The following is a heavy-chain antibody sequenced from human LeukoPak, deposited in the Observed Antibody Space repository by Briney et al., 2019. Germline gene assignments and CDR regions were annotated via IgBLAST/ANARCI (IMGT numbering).Heavy chain of an antibody. CDR1: GGSIGGYY. J-gene: IGHJ4*02. Sequence: SETLSLTCSVSGGSIGGYYWSWIRQPPGKGLEWIGYIYYSGTTNYNPSLKSRVTISVDTSKNQFSLKLSSVTAADTAVYYCARLNYFDSSGYFEDDYWGQGTLVTVSS. CDR3: ARLNYFDSSGYFEDDY. CDR2: IYYSGTT. D-gene: IGHD3-22*01. V-gene: IGHV4-59*08.